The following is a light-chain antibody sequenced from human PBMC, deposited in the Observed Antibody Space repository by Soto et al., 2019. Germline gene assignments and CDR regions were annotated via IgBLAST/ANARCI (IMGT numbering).Light chain of an antibody. CDR3: QQYNERWT. CDR2: KES. Sequence: DIQMTQSPSTLSASVGDRVTITCRASQSISRWLAWYQQKPGKAPNLLIYKESTLQSGVPSRFSGGGSGTEFTLTISSLQPDDCGTYYCQQYNERWTFGQGTKVEIK. V-gene: IGKV1-5*03. CDR1: QSISRW. J-gene: IGKJ1*01.